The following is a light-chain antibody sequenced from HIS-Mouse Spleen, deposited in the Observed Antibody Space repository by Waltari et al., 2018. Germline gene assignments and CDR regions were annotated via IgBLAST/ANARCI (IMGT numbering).Light chain of an antibody. CDR3: CSYAGSSTSVV. CDR1: SSDVGGYNY. Sequence: QSALTQPRSVSGSPGQSVTISCTGTSSDVGGYNYVSWYQQHPGKAPKLMIYEGSKRPSGVSNRFSGSKSGNTVSLTISGLQAEDEADYYCCSYAGSSTSVVFGGWTKLTVL. CDR2: EGS. J-gene: IGLJ2*01. V-gene: IGLV2-23*01.